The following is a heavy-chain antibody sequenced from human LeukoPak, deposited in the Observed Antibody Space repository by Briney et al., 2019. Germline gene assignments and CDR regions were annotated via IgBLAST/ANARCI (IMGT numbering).Heavy chain of an antibody. CDR3: ATDGFSSGYSGVWYFDL. J-gene: IGHJ2*01. CDR2: FDPEDGET. D-gene: IGHD3-22*01. V-gene: IGHV1-24*01. CDR1: GYTLTELS. Sequence: GASVKVSCKVSGYTLTELSMHWVRQAPGKGLEWMGGFDPEDGETIYAQKFQGRVTMTEDTSTDTAYMELSSLRSEDTAVYHCATDGFSSGYSGVWYFDLWGRGTLVTVSS.